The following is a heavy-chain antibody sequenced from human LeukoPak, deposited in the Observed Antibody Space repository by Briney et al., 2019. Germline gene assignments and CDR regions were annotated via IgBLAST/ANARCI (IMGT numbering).Heavy chain of an antibody. J-gene: IGHJ4*02. CDR3: ARGVWAPFDS. CDR2: IKKEGSEK. CDR1: GFTISNYW. Sequence: PGGSLRLSCAASGFTISNYWMSWVRQAPGKGLEWVANIKKEGSEKNYVDSVKGRFTNYRDNAKNSLILQMNSLRDEDTAVYYCARGVWAPFDSWGQGTLVSVSS. D-gene: IGHD7-27*01. V-gene: IGHV3-7*01.